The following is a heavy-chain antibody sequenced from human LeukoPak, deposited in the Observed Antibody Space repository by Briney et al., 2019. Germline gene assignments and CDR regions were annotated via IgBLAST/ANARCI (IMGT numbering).Heavy chain of an antibody. CDR2: ISGYNGKT. CDR1: GYSFTSCY. J-gene: IGHJ4*02. D-gene: IGHD3-9*01. Sequence: GAPVKVSCKASGYSFTSCYMTWVRQAPGQGLEWMGWISGYNGKTNYAQKLQGRVTMTTDTSTSTAYMELRNLRSDDTAVYYCARTRDYFDTSRYFDYWGQGTPVTVSS. V-gene: IGHV1-18*04. CDR3: ARTRDYFDTSRYFDY.